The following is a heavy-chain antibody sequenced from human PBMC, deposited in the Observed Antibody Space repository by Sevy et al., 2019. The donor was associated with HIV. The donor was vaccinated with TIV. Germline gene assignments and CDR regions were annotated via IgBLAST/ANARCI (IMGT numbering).Heavy chain of an antibody. D-gene: IGHD3-10*01. J-gene: IGHJ4*02. V-gene: IGHV3-30*18. CDR1: GFTFSSYG. CDR2: ISYDGSNK. CDR3: AKVPSGSYPDY. Sequence: GESLKISCAASGFTFSSYGMHWVRQAPGKGLEWVAVISYDGSNKYYADSVKGRFTISRDNSKNTLYLQMNSLRAEDTAVYYCAKVPSGSYPDYWGQGTLVTVSS.